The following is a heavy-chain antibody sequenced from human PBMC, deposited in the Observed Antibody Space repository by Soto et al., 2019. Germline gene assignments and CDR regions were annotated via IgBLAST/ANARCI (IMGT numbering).Heavy chain of an antibody. D-gene: IGHD2-2*01. V-gene: IGHV3-33*01. CDR2: IWDDGTNK. J-gene: IGHJ4*02. Sequence: QVQLVESGGGVVQPGRSLRLSCAASGFSFSTYGMHWVRQAPGKGLEWVAVIWDDGTNKYYADSVKGRFTISRDNSKNTVYLQMSSLRAEDTAVYYCVRDLREDGCSSSSCFYFDYWGQGTLVTVSS. CDR1: GFSFSTYG. CDR3: VRDLREDGCSSSSCFYFDY.